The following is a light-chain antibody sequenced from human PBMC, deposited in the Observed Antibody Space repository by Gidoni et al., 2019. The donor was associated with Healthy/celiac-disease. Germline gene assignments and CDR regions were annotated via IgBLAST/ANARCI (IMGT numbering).Light chain of an antibody. CDR3: AAWDDSLNGQV. Sequence: QSVLPQPPPVPAAPTPRVTISCSGSTSNIGNNAVNWYQQLPGKAPKLLIYYEDLLPAGVSDRVSGSKSGTSASLAISGLQSEDEADYYCAAWDDSLNGQVFGTGTKVTVL. J-gene: IGLJ1*01. CDR2: YED. CDR1: TSNIGNNA. V-gene: IGLV1-36*01.